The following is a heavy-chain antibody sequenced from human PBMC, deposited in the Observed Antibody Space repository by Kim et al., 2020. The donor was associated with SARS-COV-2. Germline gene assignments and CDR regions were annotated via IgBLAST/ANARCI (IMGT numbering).Heavy chain of an antibody. J-gene: IGHJ6*02. CDR2: ISYDGSNK. V-gene: IGHV3-30*18. Sequence: LSLTCAASGFTFSSYGMHWVRQAPGKGLEWVAVISYDGSNKYYADSVKGRFTISRDNSKNTLYLQMNSLRAEDTAVYYCAKALPLRFLEWLPVPHYGMDVWGQGTTVTVSS. CDR3: AKALPLRFLEWLPVPHYGMDV. CDR1: GFTFSSYG. D-gene: IGHD3-3*01.